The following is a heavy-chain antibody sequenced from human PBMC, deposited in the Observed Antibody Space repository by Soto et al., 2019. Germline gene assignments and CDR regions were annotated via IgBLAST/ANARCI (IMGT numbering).Heavy chain of an antibody. J-gene: IGHJ4*02. CDR3: AYSGVVVSGYGSGCFDS. D-gene: IGHD2-21*01. V-gene: IGHV2-5*02. Sequence: QITLKESGPTLVKPTQTLTLTCTFSGFSLSTSGVGVGWIRQPPGEALEWLALIYWDDDKRYSPSLKTRLTITKETSNNHLVLTKTDLDPVYTATYYCAYSGVVVSGYGSGCFDSRGEGDLVTVS. CDR1: GFSLSTSGVG. CDR2: IYWDDDK.